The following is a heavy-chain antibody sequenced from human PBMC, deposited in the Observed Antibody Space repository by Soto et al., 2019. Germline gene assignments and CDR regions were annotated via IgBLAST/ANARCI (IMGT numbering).Heavy chain of an antibody. Sequence: GGSLRLSCAASGFTFSSYAMHWVRQAPGKGLEWVAVISYDGSNKYYADSVKGRFTISRDNSKNTLYLQMNSLRAEDTAVYYCAGGYSSGWYYRRPIDYWGQGTLVTVSS. D-gene: IGHD6-19*01. CDR2: ISYDGSNK. J-gene: IGHJ4*02. CDR1: GFTFSSYA. CDR3: AGGYSSGWYYRRPIDY. V-gene: IGHV3-30-3*01.